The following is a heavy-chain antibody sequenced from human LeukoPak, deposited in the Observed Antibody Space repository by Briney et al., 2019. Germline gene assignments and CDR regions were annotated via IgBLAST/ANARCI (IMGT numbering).Heavy chain of an antibody. J-gene: IGHJ4*02. Sequence: GGTLRLSCAASGFTFSSYSMNWVRQAPGKGLEWVSSISSSSRYIYYADSMKGRFTISRDNSKNSLYLQMNSLRAEDTAVYYCARVAEAAAFDSWGQGTLVTVSS. V-gene: IGHV3-21*06. CDR1: GFTFSSYS. CDR3: ARVAEAAAFDS. D-gene: IGHD6-13*01. CDR2: ISSSSRYI.